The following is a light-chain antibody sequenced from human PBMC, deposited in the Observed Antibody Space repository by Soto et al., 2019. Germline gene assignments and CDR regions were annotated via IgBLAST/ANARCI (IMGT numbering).Light chain of an antibody. CDR3: QQYNNWTLT. J-gene: IGKJ4*01. CDR1: QRVTGN. CDR2: GAS. V-gene: IGKV3-15*01. Sequence: EIVMTQSPATLSVSPGERATLSCRAIQRVTGNLPCYQKKPGQPPRLLIYGASTRATGIPARFSGSGSGTEFTLTISSLQSEDFAVYYCQQYNNWTLTFGGGTKVEIK.